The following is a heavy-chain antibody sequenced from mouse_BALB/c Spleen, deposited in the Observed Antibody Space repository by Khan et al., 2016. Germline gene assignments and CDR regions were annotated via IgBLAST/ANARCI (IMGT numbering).Heavy chain of an antibody. V-gene: IGHV14-3*02. CDR2: IDPANGNT. Sequence: VQLKESGAELVKPGASVKLSCTASGFNIKDTFMHWVKQRPEQGLEWMGRIDPANGNTRYDPKCQGRATITADTSSKTADLQLSSLTSEDTAVSYCSRPDPIYYSRSTFCSWGKGTTLTVSS. CDR3: SRPDPIYYSRSTFCS. CDR1: GFNIKDTF. J-gene: IGHJ2*01. D-gene: IGHD1-1*01.